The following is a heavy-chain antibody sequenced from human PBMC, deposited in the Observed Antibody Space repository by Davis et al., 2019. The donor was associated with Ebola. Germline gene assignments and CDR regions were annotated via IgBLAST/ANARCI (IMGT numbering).Heavy chain of an antibody. Sequence: SETLSLTCTVSGGSISSGGYYWSWIRQPPGKGLEWIGEINHSGVTNYNPSLKSRVTISVDTSKNQFSLKLSSVTAADTAGYYCARGETTVTTNWFDPWGQGTLVTVSS. D-gene: IGHD4-17*01. V-gene: IGHV4-39*01. CDR3: ARGETTVTTNWFDP. J-gene: IGHJ5*02. CDR2: INHSGVT. CDR1: GGSISSGGYY.